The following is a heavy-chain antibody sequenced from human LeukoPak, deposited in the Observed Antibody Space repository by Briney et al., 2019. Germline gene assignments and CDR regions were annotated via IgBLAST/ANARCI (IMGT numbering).Heavy chain of an antibody. J-gene: IGHJ4*02. Sequence: ASVKVSCKASGYTFTSYGISWVRQAPGQGLEWMGWISAYNGNTNYAQKLQGRVTMTTDTSTRTAYMELRSLRSDDTAVHYCARARDYDILTRAAFDSWGQGTLVTVSS. D-gene: IGHD3-9*01. CDR2: ISAYNGNT. V-gene: IGHV1-18*04. CDR3: ARARDYDILTRAAFDS. CDR1: GYTFTSYG.